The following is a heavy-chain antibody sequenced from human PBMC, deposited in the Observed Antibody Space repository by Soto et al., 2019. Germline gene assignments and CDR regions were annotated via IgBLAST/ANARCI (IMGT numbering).Heavy chain of an antibody. J-gene: IGHJ6*03. V-gene: IGHV3-53*04. Sequence: GGSLRLSCAASGVTVSSNCMSLVRQAPGKGLEWVSVIYSGGSTYYADSVKGRFTISRHNSKNTLYLQMNSLRAEDTAVYYCARERKAMANYYYYYMDVWGKGTTVTV. CDR1: GVTVSSNC. CDR3: ARERKAMANYYYYYMDV. D-gene: IGHD5-18*01. CDR2: IYSGGST.